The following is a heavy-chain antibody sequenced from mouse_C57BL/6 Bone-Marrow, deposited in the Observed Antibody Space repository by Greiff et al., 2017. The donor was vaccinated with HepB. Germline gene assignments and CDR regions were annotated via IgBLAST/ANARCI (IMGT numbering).Heavy chain of an antibody. CDR3: ARPTLVLHYYAMDY. J-gene: IGHJ4*01. V-gene: IGHV5-12*01. CDR2: ISHGGGST. CDR1: GFTFSDYY. D-gene: IGHD1-1*01. Sequence: EVKLVESGGGLVQPGGSLKLSCAASGFTFSDYYMYWVSQTPEKRLEWVAYISHGGGSTYYPDTVKGRATISSDNAKNTLYLQMSRLKSEDTAMYYCARPTLVLHYYAMDYWGQGTSVTVSS.